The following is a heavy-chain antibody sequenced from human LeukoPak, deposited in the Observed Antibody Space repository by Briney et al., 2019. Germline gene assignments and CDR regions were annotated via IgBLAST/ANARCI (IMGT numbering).Heavy chain of an antibody. J-gene: IGHJ4*02. D-gene: IGHD3-22*01. V-gene: IGHV1-2*02. CDR2: INPNSGGT. Sequence: GASVKVSCKASGYTFTGYYMHWVRQAPGQGLEWMGWINPNSGGTNYAQKFQGRVTMTRDTSISTAYMELSRLRSDDTAVYYCARDPHGIYDSSGYYYINWGQGTLVTVSS. CDR1: GYTFTGYY. CDR3: ARDPHGIYDSSGYYYIN.